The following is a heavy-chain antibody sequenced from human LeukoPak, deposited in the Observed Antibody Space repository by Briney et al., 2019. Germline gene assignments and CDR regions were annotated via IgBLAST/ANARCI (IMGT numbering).Heavy chain of an antibody. CDR2: ISAYNDNR. CDR3: ARDPGPTTVTTPQVDP. CDR1: GYTFTSYG. J-gene: IGHJ5*02. D-gene: IGHD4-17*01. V-gene: IGHV1-18*01. Sequence: GASVKVSCKTSGYTFTSYGISWVRQAPGQGLEWMGWISAYNDNRNYAQKLQGRVTMTTDTSTSTAYMELGSLTYDDTAVYYCARDPGPTTVTTPQVDPWGQGTLLTLSS.